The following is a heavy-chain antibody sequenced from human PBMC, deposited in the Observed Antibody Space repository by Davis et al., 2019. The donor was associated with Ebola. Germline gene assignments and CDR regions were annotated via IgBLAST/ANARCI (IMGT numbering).Heavy chain of an antibody. Sequence: GESLKISCAASGFTFSSYAMSWVRQAPGKGLEWVSAISGSGDSTYYADSVKGRFTISRDNSKNTLYLQMNGLRVEDTAVYYCAKTQASPHTVTAFDYWGQGTLVTVSS. V-gene: IGHV3-23*01. CDR1: GFTFSSYA. J-gene: IGHJ4*02. D-gene: IGHD4-17*01. CDR3: AKTQASPHTVTAFDY. CDR2: ISGSGDST.